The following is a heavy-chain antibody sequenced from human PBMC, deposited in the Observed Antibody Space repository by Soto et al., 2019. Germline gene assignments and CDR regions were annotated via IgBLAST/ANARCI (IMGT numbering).Heavy chain of an antibody. D-gene: IGHD7-27*01. J-gene: IGHJ6*03. Sequence: SETLSLTCTVSGCSISSSYWSWIRQPPGKGLEWIGYIYYSGSTNYNPSLKSRVTISVDTSKNQFSLKLSSVTAADTAVYYCASGEYYMDVWGKGTTVTVSS. CDR1: GCSISSSY. V-gene: IGHV4-59*01. CDR3: ASGEYYMDV. CDR2: IYYSGST.